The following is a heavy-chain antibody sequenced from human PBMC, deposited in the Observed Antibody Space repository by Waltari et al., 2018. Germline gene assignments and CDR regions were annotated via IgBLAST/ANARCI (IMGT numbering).Heavy chain of an antibody. CDR1: GYPFTGYY. J-gene: IGHJ6*02. Sequence: QVQLVQSGAEVKKPGASVTVSCKASGYPFTGYYLTWVRRAPGQGLEWMGWINPNSGGTNDAQKFQGWVTMTRDTSISTAYMELSRLRSDDTAVYYCAVTGGDYYYGMDVWGQGTTVTVSS. D-gene: IGHD2-8*02. CDR3: AVTGGDYYYGMDV. CDR2: INPNSGGT. V-gene: IGHV1-2*04.